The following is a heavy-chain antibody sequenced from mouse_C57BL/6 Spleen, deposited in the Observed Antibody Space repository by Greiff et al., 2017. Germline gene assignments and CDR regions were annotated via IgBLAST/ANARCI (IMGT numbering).Heavy chain of an antibody. J-gene: IGHJ1*03. CDR1: GYAFSSSW. D-gene: IGHD1-1*01. V-gene: IGHV1-82*01. CDR2: IYPGDGDT. Sequence: VQLQESGPELVKPGASVKISCKASGYAFSSSWMNWVKQRPGKGLEWIGRIYPGDGDTNYNGKFKGKATLTADKSSSTAYMQLSSLTSEDSAVYFCARDYGSSSPVYFDVWGTGTTGTVSS. CDR3: ARDYGSSSPVYFDV.